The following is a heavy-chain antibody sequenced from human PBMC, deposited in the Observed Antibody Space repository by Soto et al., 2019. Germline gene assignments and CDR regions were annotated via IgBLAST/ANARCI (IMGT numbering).Heavy chain of an antibody. CDR2: IYWDDDK. CDR1: GFSLSTSGVG. CDR3: AHIYSCIGDSCYSNISWLAP. J-gene: IGHJ5*02. Sequence: QITLKESGPTLVKPTQTLTLTCTFSGFSLSTSGVGVGWIRQPPGKALEWLALIYWDDDKRYSPSLKSRLTITKDTSKNQLVLTITNMDPVDTATYYCAHIYSCIGDSCYSNISWLAPWAREPWSPSPQ. D-gene: IGHD2-15*01. V-gene: IGHV2-5*02.